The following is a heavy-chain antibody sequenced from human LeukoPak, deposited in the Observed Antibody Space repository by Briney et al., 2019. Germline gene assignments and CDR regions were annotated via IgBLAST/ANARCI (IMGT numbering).Heavy chain of an antibody. D-gene: IGHD2-15*01. J-gene: IGHJ3*02. V-gene: IGHV1-46*01. CDR3: ARAPEALYCSGGSCYSAFDAFDI. CDR2: INTSGGST. CDR1: GYTFTSYY. Sequence: ASVKVSCKASGYTFTSYYMHWVRQAPGQGLEWMGIINTSGGSTSYAQKFQGRVTMTRDTSTSTVYMELSSLRSEDTAVYYCARAPEALYCSGGSCYSAFDAFDIWGQGTMVTVSS.